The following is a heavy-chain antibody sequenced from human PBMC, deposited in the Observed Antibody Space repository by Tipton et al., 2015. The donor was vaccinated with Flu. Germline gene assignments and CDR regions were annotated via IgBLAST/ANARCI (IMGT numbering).Heavy chain of an antibody. Sequence: SLRLFCVASGFTFSNYWMHWVRQAPGEGLVWVSRINSDGYSTTYADSVKDRFTISRDNARNTVYLQMNSLRAEDTALYYCATSPRYRGSSSYAYFNYWGQGTLITVSS. CDR2: INSDGYST. CDR1: GFTFSNYW. J-gene: IGHJ4*02. CDR3: ATSPRYRGSSSYAYFNY. D-gene: IGHD3-10*01. V-gene: IGHV3-74*01.